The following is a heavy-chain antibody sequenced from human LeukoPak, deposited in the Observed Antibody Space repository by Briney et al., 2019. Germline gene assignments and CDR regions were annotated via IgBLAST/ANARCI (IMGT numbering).Heavy chain of an antibody. CDR1: GFTVSSNY. Sequence: GGSLRLSCAASGFTVSSNYMSWVRQAPGKGLEWVSVIYSGGSTYYADSVKGRFTISRDNSKNTLYLQMNSLRAEDTAVYYCARGGGRDGYKSLDYWGQGTLVTVSS. V-gene: IGHV3-66*01. CDR2: IYSGGST. CDR3: ARGGGRDGYKSLDY. D-gene: IGHD5-24*01. J-gene: IGHJ4*02.